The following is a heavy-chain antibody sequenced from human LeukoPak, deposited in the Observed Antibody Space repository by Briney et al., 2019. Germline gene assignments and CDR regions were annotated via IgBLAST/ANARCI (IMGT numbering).Heavy chain of an antibody. D-gene: IGHD1-26*01. CDR3: ARGPQWEPFDY. CDR2: INSDGSST. Sequence: GGSLRLSCAASGFTFSRYWMHWVRQAPGKGLVWVSRINSDGSSTSYADSVKGRFTISRDNAKNTLYLQMNSLRAEDTAVYYCARGPQWEPFDYWGQGTLVTVSS. V-gene: IGHV3-74*01. J-gene: IGHJ4*02. CDR1: GFTFSRYW.